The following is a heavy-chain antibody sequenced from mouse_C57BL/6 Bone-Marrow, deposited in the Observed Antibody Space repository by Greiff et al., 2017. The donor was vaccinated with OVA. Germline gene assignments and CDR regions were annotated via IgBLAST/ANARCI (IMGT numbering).Heavy chain of an antibody. CDR1: GFSFNTYA. V-gene: IGHV10-1*01. J-gene: IGHJ1*03. D-gene: IGHD1-1*01. CDR3: VYYYRRFDV. CDR2: IRSKSNNYAT. Sequence: EVQVVESGGGLVQPKGSLKLSCAASGFSFNTYAMNWVRQAPGKGLEWVARIRSKSNNYATYYADSVKDRFTISRDDSESMLYLQMNNLKTEDTAMYYCVYYYRRFDVWGTGTTVTVSS.